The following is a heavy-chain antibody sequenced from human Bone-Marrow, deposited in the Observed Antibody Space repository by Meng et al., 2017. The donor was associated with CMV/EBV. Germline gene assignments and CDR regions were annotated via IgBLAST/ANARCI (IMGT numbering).Heavy chain of an antibody. CDR2: INPNPNRGDT. Sequence: ASVKVSCKASGYTFTDYYMHWLRQAPGQGLEWMGWINPNPNRGDTKYGQKFQGRVTMTSDTSLSTAYMELSRLRSDDTAVYYCARVQSLETANDACDMWGQETMVTV. CDR1: GYTFTDYY. J-gene: IGHJ3*02. V-gene: IGHV1-2*02. CDR3: ARVQSLETANDACDM.